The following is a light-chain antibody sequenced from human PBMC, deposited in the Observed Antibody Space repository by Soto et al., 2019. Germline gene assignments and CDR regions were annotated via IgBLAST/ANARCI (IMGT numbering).Light chain of an antibody. CDR3: QQRSNWLT. J-gene: IGKJ4*01. CDR1: QSVSSY. V-gene: IGKV3-11*01. Sequence: EIVLTQSPATLSLSPGERATLSCRASQSVSSYLAWYQQKPGQAPRLLIYDASNRAYGIPARFSGSGSGTDFTLTISSLEPEDFAVYYCQQRSNWLTFGGGTKVEIK. CDR2: DAS.